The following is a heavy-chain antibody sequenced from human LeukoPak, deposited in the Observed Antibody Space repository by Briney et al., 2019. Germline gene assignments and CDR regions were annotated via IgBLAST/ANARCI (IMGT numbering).Heavy chain of an antibody. Sequence: ASVKVSCKASGGTFSSYAISWVRQAPGQGLECMGGIIPIFGTANYAQKFQGRVTITTDESTSTAYMELSSLRSEDTAVYYCARGHLYYYDSSCYYYPYYFDYWGQGTLVTVSS. V-gene: IGHV1-69*05. CDR3: ARGHLYYYDSSCYYYPYYFDY. CDR2: IIPIFGTA. J-gene: IGHJ4*02. D-gene: IGHD3-22*01. CDR1: GGTFSSYA.